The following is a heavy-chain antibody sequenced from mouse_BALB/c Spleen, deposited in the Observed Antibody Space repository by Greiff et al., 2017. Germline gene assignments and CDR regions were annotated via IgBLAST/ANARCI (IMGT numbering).Heavy chain of an antibody. Sequence: QVQLQQSGAELVKPGASVKLSCKASGYTFTSYYMYWVKQRPGQGLEWIGEINPSNGGTNFNEKFKSKATLTVDKSSSTAYMQLSSLTSEDSAVYYCTRCWPQVGYAMDYWGQGTSVTVSS. CDR2: INPSNGGT. CDR3: TRCWPQVGYAMDY. J-gene: IGHJ4*01. CDR1: GYTFTSYY. V-gene: IGHV1S81*02. D-gene: IGHD1-3*01.